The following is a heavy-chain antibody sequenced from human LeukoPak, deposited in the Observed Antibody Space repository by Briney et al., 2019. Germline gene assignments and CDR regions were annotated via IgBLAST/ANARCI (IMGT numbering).Heavy chain of an antibody. V-gene: IGHV3-48*03. D-gene: IGHD6-19*01. CDR2: ISSSGSTI. CDR3: ARDGPLYSSGWFDY. Sequence: PGGSLRLSCAASGFTFSSYEMNWVRQAPGKGLEWVSYISSSGSTIYYADSVKGRFTISRDSAKNSLYLQMNSLRAEDTAVYYCARDGPLYSSGWFDYWGQGTLVTVSP. J-gene: IGHJ4*02. CDR1: GFTFSSYE.